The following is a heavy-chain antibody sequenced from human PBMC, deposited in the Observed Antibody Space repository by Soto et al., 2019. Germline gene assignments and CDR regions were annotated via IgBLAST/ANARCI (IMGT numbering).Heavy chain of an antibody. Sequence: EVQLVESGGGLVQPGGSLRLSCAASGFTVSSNYMSWVRQAPGKGLEWVSVIYSGGSTYYADSVKGRFTISRDNSKNTLYLQMNSLRAEDTAVYYCARDQSSGWNSDYFDYWGQGTLVTVSS. V-gene: IGHV3-66*01. CDR3: ARDQSSGWNSDYFDY. J-gene: IGHJ4*02. CDR2: IYSGGST. CDR1: GFTVSSNY. D-gene: IGHD6-19*01.